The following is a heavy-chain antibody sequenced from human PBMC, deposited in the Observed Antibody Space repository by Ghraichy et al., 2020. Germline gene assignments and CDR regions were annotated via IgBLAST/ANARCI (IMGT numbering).Heavy chain of an antibody. J-gene: IGHJ4*02. CDR2: INSYGSST. V-gene: IGHV3-74*01. CDR1: GFTLSNYW. D-gene: IGHD2-15*01. CDR3: AREYCSGGRCFFGTGGSHLDY. Sequence: GGSLRLSCAASGFTLSNYWMHWVRQAPGKGLVWVSRINSYGSSTLYADSVKGRFTISRDNAKSTLYLQMNSLRAEDTAVYYCAREYCSGGRCFFGTGGSHLDYWGQGIQVTVSA.